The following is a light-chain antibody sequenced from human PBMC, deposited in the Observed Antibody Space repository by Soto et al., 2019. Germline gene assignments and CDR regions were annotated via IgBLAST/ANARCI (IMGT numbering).Light chain of an antibody. CDR3: QQYKNWPWT. CDR2: GAS. Sequence: ERVMTQSPATLSASPGERATLSCRASQSVTNNLAWYQQKPGQAPRLLIYGASTRATGIPARFSGSGFGTEFTLTISSLQSEDFALYYCQQYKNWPWTFGQGTKVEIK. V-gene: IGKV3-15*01. J-gene: IGKJ1*01. CDR1: QSVTNN.